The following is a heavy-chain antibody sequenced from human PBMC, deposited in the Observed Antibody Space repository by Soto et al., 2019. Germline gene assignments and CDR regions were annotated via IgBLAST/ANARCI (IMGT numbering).Heavy chain of an antibody. Sequence: EVQLLESGVGLVQPGGSLRLSCAASGFTFISYAMSWVRQAPGKGLEWVSAISGSGGTTYYADSVKARFTSSRDHSQTPLYLPLNRLRAEDTAVYYCAKTANGWFSAFDLWGQGTMVTVSS. CDR2: ISGSGGTT. J-gene: IGHJ3*01. CDR3: AKTANGWFSAFDL. D-gene: IGHD6-19*01. V-gene: IGHV3-23*01. CDR1: GFTFISYA.